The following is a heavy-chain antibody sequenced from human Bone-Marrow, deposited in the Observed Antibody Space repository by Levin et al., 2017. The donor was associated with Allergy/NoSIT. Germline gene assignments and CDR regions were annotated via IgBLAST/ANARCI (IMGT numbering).Heavy chain of an antibody. CDR3: ARGTFHGASDAFDV. V-gene: IGHV4-31*03. CDR1: GGSISGGGYY. Sequence: SSETLSLTCTVSGGSISGGGYYWCWIRQHPGKGLEWIGCISYIGSTHYNPSLKSRVTISADTSDKQFSLKMSSVTAADTAVFDCARGTFHGASDAFDVWGQGTIVTVSS. J-gene: IGHJ3*01. CDR2: ISYIGST. D-gene: IGHD1/OR15-1a*01.